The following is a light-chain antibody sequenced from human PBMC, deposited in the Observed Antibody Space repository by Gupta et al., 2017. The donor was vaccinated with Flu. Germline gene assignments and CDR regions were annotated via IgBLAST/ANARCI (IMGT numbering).Light chain of an antibody. CDR3: YSTDSSGSRGV. CDR1: ALPKKY. J-gene: IGLJ3*02. V-gene: IGLV3-10*01. CDR2: EDI. Sequence: SYELTQPPSVSVSPGQSAKITCSGDALPKKYAYWYQQKSGQAPLLVIYEDIKRPPTIPERFSGSSSGTVATLTISGAQVEDEADYYCYSTDSSGSRGVFGGGTQLTVL.